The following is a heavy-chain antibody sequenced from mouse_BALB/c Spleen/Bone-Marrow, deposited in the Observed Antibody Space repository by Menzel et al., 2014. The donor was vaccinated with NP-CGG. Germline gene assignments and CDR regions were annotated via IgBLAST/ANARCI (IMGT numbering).Heavy chain of an antibody. CDR1: GFTFSDFY. Sequence: EVMLVESGGGLVQPGGSLRLSCATSGFTFSDFYMEWVRQPPGKRLEWTAASRNKANDYTTEYSASVKGRFIVSRDTSQSILYLQMNALRAEDTAIYYRARANWDYFDYWGQGTTLTVSS. CDR3: ARANWDYFDY. V-gene: IGHV7-1*02. J-gene: IGHJ2*01. D-gene: IGHD4-1*01. CDR2: SRNKANDYTT.